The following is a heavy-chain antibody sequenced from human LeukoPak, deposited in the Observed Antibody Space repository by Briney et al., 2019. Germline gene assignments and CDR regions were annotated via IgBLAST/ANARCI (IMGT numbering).Heavy chain of an antibody. Sequence: SETLSLTCTVSGGSISSYYWSWIRQPPGKGLEWIGYIYYSGSTNYNPSLKSRVTISVDTSKNQFSLKLSSVTAADTAVYYCARQRRRYDILTGYSTLSYYFDYWGQGTLVTVSS. CDR2: IYYSGST. CDR3: ARQRRRYDILTGYSTLSYYFDY. V-gene: IGHV4-59*08. J-gene: IGHJ4*02. D-gene: IGHD3-9*01. CDR1: GGSISSYY.